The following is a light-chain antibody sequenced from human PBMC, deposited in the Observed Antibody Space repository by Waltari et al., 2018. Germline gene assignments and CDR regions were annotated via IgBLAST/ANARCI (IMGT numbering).Light chain of an antibody. V-gene: IGKV4-1*01. CDR1: QSVLYSSNNNNY. J-gene: IGKJ1*01. Sequence: IVMTPSPDSLAVSLGERATLNCKSNQSVLYSSNNNNYLAWYQQKPRQPPKLLIYWASTRESGVPDRFSGSGSGTDFTLAISSLQAEDVAVYYCQQYYTTPWTFGQGTKVEI. CDR3: QQYYTTPWT. CDR2: WAS.